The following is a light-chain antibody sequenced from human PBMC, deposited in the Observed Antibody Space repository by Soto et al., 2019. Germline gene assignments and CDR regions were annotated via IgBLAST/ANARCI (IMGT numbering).Light chain of an antibody. V-gene: IGKV1-5*03. CDR2: KAS. CDR1: QSISIW. J-gene: IGKJ1*01. Sequence: DIQMTQSPSTLSASVGDRVTITCWASQSISIWLAWYQQKPGKAPKLLIYKASSLQSGVPSRFSGSGSGTEFTLTISSLQPDDFATYYCQQFNTYSRTFGQGTKVESK. CDR3: QQFNTYSRT.